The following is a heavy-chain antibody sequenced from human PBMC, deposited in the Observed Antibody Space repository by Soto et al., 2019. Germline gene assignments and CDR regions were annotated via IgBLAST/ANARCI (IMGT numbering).Heavy chain of an antibody. CDR2: IYPGDSET. CDR3: SRHLPSNSVHITPVSPDY. J-gene: IGHJ4*02. D-gene: IGHD4-4*01. Sequence: GESLKISCQTFGYSFRSHWIGWVRQMPGKGLEWMGIIYPGDSETRYSPSFHGQVTISADKSISTAYLPWSSLKASATAMYYCSRHLPSNSVHITPVSPDYWGQGTLVTVSS. V-gene: IGHV5-51*01. CDR1: GYSFRSHW.